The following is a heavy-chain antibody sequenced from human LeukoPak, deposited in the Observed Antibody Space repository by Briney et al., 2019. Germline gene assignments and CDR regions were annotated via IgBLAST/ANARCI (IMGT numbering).Heavy chain of an antibody. Sequence: GGSLRLSCAASGFTFSSYWMSWVRQAPGKGLEGVANIKQDGSEKYYVDSVKGRFTISRDNAKNSLYLQMNSLRAEDTAVYYCARYRGYGWFDPWGQGTLVTVSS. J-gene: IGHJ5*02. D-gene: IGHD1-1*01. V-gene: IGHV3-7*01. CDR1: GFTFSSYW. CDR3: ARYRGYGWFDP. CDR2: IKQDGSEK.